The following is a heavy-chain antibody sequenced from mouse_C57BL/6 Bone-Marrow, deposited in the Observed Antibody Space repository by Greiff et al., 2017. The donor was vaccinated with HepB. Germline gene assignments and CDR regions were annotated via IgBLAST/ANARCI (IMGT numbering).Heavy chain of an antibody. J-gene: IGHJ4*01. D-gene: IGHD2-4*01. CDR1: GFTFSSYT. Sequence: EVQLVESGGGLVKPGGSLKLSCAASGFTFSSYTMSWVRQTPEKRLEWVATISGGGGNTYYPDSVKGRFTISRDNAKNTLYLQMSSLRSEDTALYYCARPYDYDGPYAMDYWGQGTSVTVSS. V-gene: IGHV5-9*01. CDR3: ARPYDYDGPYAMDY. CDR2: ISGGGGNT.